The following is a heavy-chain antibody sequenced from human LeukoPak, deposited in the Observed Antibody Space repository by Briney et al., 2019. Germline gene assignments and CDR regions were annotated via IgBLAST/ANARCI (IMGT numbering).Heavy chain of an antibody. CDR3: AIIGCYRGVCHFDI. CDR2: ISSSAI. D-gene: IGHD2-2*01. Sequence: HSGGSLRLSCAAYGFTLNNYGINWVRQAPGKGLEWLSYISSSAILYSDSVKGRFTISRDNAKNSAYLQMNSLRGEDTALYYCAIIGCYRGVCHFDIWGQGTLVTVSS. CDR1: GFTLNNYG. V-gene: IGHV3-48*01. J-gene: IGHJ3*02.